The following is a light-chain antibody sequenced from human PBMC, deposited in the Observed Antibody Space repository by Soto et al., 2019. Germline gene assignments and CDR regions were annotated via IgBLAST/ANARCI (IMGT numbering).Light chain of an antibody. CDR2: DAS. CDR1: QSVSSY. J-gene: IGKJ4*01. CDR3: QHRANWPRS. Sequence: EIVLTQSPATLSLSPGERATLSCRASQSVSSYLAWYQQKPGQPPRLLSYDASNRVAGIPARFSGSWSGTDFTLSISYLEPDDFAIYYGQHRANWPRSFGGGTKVVIK. V-gene: IGKV3-11*01.